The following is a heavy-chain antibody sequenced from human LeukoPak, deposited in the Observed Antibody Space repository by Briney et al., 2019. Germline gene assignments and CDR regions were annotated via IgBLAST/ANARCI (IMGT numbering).Heavy chain of an antibody. CDR3: ANEIRPNDY. V-gene: IGHV1-58*01. J-gene: IGHJ4*02. D-gene: IGHD4-17*01. CDR1: GFSFTSSA. Sequence: GASVKVSCKASGFSFTSSAVQWVRQARGQRLEWVGWIVVGSGNTKYAQKLQERVTITRDMSTSTAYMELSSLRAEDTAVYYCANEIRPNDYWGQGTQVTVSS. CDR2: IVVGSGNT.